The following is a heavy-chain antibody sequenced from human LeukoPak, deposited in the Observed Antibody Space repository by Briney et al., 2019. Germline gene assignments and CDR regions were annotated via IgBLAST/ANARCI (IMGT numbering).Heavy chain of an antibody. CDR3: AKGRGIVGAPPFDY. CDR2: ISDDGSNK. CDR1: GFTFSSYG. D-gene: IGHD1-26*01. J-gene: IGHJ4*02. V-gene: IGHV3-30*18. Sequence: GGSLRLSCAASGFTFSSYGMHWVRQAPGKGLEWVAVISDDGSNKYYADSVKGRFTISRDNSKNTLYLQMNSLRAEDTAVYYCAKGRGIVGAPPFDYWGQGTLVTVSS.